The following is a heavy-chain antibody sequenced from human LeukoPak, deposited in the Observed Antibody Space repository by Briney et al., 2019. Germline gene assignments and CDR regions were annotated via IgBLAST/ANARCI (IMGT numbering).Heavy chain of an antibody. J-gene: IGHJ4*02. Sequence: SETLSLTCTVSGGSISSSSYYWGWIRQPPGKGLEWIGSIYYSGSTYYNPSLKSRVTISVDTSKNQFSLKLSSVTAADTAVYYCARESYHGVTLDYWGQGTLVTVSS. CDR2: IYYSGST. CDR1: GGSISSSSYY. V-gene: IGHV4-39*07. CDR3: ARESYHGVTLDY. D-gene: IGHD4-23*01.